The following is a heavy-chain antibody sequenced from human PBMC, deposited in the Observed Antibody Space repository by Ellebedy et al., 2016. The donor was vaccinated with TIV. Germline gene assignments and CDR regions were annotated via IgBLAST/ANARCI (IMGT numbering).Heavy chain of an antibody. CDR2: ISREGDNT. CDR3: TTDEGGSFDS. J-gene: IGHJ4*02. CDR1: GFTFSYSW. D-gene: IGHD2-15*01. Sequence: GESLKISCAASGFTFSYSWMHWVRQAPGKGLVWVSRISREGDNTNYADSVKGRFTISRNNAKNTLSLQMNGLRVEDTALYYCTTDEGGSFDSWGQGTLVTVSS. V-gene: IGHV3-74*01.